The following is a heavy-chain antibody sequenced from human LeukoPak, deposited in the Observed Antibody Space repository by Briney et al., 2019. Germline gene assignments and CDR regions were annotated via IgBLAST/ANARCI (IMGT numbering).Heavy chain of an antibody. J-gene: IGHJ4*02. CDR3: ATQRGSYLWGTDFDY. Sequence: ASVKVSCKASGYTFTGYYMHWVRQAPGQGLEWMGWINPNSGDTKFAREFQGRVTMTRATSIGTAYMGLSRLRSDDTAVYYCATQRGSYLWGTDFDYWGQGTLVTVSS. D-gene: IGHD3-16*01. CDR1: GYTFTGYY. V-gene: IGHV1-2*02. CDR2: INPNSGDT.